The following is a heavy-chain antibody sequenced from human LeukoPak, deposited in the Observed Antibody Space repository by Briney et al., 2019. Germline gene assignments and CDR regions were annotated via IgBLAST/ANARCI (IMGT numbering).Heavy chain of an antibody. D-gene: IGHD4-23*01. CDR2: IYPGDSDT. V-gene: IGHV5-51*01. J-gene: IGHJ5*02. CDR1: GHSFTSYW. CDR3: ASRVDYGGNSVWFDP. Sequence: KSGESLKISCKGSGHSFTSYWIGWVRQMPGKGLEWMGIIYPGDSDTRYSPSFQGQVTISADKSISTAYLQWSSLKASDTAMYYCASRVDYGGNSVWFDPWGQGTLVTVSS.